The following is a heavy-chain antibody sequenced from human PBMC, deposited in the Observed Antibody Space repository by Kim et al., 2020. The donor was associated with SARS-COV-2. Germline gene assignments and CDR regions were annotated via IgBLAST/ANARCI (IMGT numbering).Heavy chain of an antibody. CDR2: IYYSGST. CDR3: ARAIRGGYGLDV. Sequence: SETLSLTCTVSGGSITSYYWSWIRQPPGKGLEWIGYIYYSGSTNYNPSLKSRVTISVDTSKNQFSLKLSSVTAADTAVYYCARAIRGGYGLDVWGQGTTVTVSS. J-gene: IGHJ6*02. V-gene: IGHV4-59*13. D-gene: IGHD3-10*01. CDR1: GGSITSYY.